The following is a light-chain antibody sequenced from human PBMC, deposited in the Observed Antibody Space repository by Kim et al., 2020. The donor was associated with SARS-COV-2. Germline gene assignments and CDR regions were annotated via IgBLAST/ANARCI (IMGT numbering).Light chain of an antibody. J-gene: IGLJ2*01. Sequence: SYELTQPPSVSVSPGQTASITCSGDKLGDKYACWYQQKPGQSPVLVIYQDNKRPSGIPERFSGSNSGNTATVTISGTQAMDEADYYCQSWDSSTAVFGGG. CDR3: QSWDSSTAV. V-gene: IGLV3-1*01. CDR1: KLGDKY. CDR2: QDN.